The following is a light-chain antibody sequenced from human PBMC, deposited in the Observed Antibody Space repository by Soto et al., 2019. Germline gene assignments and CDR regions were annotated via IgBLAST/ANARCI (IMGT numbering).Light chain of an antibody. Sequence: QSVLTQPPSASGSPGQSVAISCTGTSSDAGGYNYVSWYQQHPGKAPKLMIYEVNKRPSGVPDRFSSSKSGNTASLTVSGLQAEDEADYYCSSYAGSSNVFGTGTKVTVL. CDR3: SSYAGSSNV. V-gene: IGLV2-8*01. J-gene: IGLJ1*01. CDR1: SSDAGGYNY. CDR2: EVN.